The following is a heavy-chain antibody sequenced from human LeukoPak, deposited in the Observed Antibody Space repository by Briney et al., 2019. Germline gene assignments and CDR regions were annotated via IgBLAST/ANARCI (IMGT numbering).Heavy chain of an antibody. Sequence: ASVKVSCKASGGIFSSHAISWVRQAPGQGLEWMGRIIPRLDIAIYAQMVQGRVTITADKATTTAYMELTSLRSEDTAVYYCARIRTGTTYYYAMDVWGQGTTVTVSS. J-gene: IGHJ6*02. CDR3: ARIRTGTTYYYAMDV. CDR2: IIPRLDIA. CDR1: GGIFSSHA. V-gene: IGHV1-69*04. D-gene: IGHD1-1*01.